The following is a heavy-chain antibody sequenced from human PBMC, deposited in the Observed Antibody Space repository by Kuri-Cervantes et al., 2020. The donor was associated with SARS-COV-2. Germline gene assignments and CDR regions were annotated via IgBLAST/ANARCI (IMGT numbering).Heavy chain of an antibody. Sequence: GESLKISCTASGFTFGDYAMSWVRQAPGKGLEWVGFIRSKAYGGTTEYAASVKGRLTISRDDSKSIAYLQMNSLKTEDTAVYYCARGSSLVPAGNFDYWGQGTLVTVSS. V-gene: IGHV3-49*04. CDR1: GFTFGDYA. D-gene: IGHD2-2*01. CDR2: IRSKAYGGTT. J-gene: IGHJ4*02. CDR3: ARGSSLVPAGNFDY.